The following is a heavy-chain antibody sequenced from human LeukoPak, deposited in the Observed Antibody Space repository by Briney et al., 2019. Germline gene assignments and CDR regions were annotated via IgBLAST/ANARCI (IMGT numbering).Heavy chain of an antibody. J-gene: IGHJ3*02. V-gene: IGHV3-53*01. CDR1: GFTVSSNS. Sequence: GGSLRLSCTVSGFTVSSNSMSWVRQAPGKGLEWVSFIYSDNTHYSDSVKGRFTISRDNSKNTLYLQMNSLRAEDTAVYYCASLFWNGPNDAFDIWGQGTMVTVSS. CDR2: IYSDNT. D-gene: IGHD3-3*01. CDR3: ASLFWNGPNDAFDI.